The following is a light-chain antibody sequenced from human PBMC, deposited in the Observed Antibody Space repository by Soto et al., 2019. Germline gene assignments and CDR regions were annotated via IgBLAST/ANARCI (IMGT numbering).Light chain of an antibody. J-gene: IGKJ1*01. CDR1: QSISSY. CDR2: AAS. Sequence: DIQMTQSPSSLSASVGDRVTITCRASQSISSYLNWYQQKPGKAPKLLIYAASSLQSGVPSRVSGSGSGTDFTLTISSLQPEDFATYDCQQSYSTPWTFGQGTKVEIK. CDR3: QQSYSTPWT. V-gene: IGKV1-39*01.